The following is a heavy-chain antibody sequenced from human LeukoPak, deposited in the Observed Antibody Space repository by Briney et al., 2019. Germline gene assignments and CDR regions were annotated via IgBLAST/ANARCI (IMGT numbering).Heavy chain of an antibody. D-gene: IGHD5-12*01. Sequence: SETLSLTCAVYGGSFSGYYWSWIRQPPGKGLEWIGEINHSGSTNYNPSLKSRVTISVDTSKNQFSLKLSSVTAADTAVYYYASRRYSGYFLHYWGQGTLVTVSS. CDR1: GGSFSGYY. V-gene: IGHV4-34*01. CDR2: INHSGST. J-gene: IGHJ4*02. CDR3: ASRRYSGYFLHY.